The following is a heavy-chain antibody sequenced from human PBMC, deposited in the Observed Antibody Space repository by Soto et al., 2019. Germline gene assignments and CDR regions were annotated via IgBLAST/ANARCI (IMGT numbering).Heavy chain of an antibody. D-gene: IGHD3-9*01. V-gene: IGHV1-3*01. CDR2: INAGNGNT. Sequence: ASVKVSCKASGYTFTSYAIHWVRQAPGQRLEWMGWINAGNGNTKYSQKFQGRVTITRDTSASTAYMDLSSFISEDTAIYYCAHILSGSQFNYWGQGTLVTVSS. CDR3: AHILSGSQFNY. CDR1: GYTFTSYA. J-gene: IGHJ4*02.